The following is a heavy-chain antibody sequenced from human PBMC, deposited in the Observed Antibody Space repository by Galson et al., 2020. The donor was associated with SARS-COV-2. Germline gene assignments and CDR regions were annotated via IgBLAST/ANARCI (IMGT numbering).Heavy chain of an antibody. CDR2: INTEGGST. CDR3: ARGAGSYGSY. Sequence: GGSLRLSCAASGFTFSSYWMHWVRQAPGKGLVWVSRINTEGGSTNYADSVKGRFTISRDNAKNTLYLQMNSRRAEDTAVYYCARGAGSYGSYWGQGTLVTVSS. CDR1: GFTFSSYW. V-gene: IGHV3-74*01. J-gene: IGHJ4*02. D-gene: IGHD3-10*01.